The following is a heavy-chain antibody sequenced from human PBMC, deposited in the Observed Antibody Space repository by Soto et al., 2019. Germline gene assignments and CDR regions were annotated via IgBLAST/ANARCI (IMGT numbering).Heavy chain of an antibody. Sequence: EVQLLESGGNLIQPGGSLRLSCAASGFTFRNYAMSWVRQAPGAGLEWVSGISGSGGRTYYADSVKGRFTISRDNSNNALLLQMNSLRAEDTALYYCAKDPNGDYVGAFAIWGRGTMVTVSS. D-gene: IGHD4-17*01. J-gene: IGHJ3*02. V-gene: IGHV3-23*01. CDR2: ISGSGGRT. CDR3: AKDPNGDYVGAFAI. CDR1: GFTFRNYA.